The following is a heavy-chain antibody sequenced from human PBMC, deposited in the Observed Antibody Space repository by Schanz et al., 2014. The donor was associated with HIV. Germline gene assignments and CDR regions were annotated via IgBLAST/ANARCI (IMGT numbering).Heavy chain of an antibody. J-gene: IGHJ6*02. CDR1: GFTFSNYA. D-gene: IGHD1-26*01. Sequence: EVQLLQSGGGSVQPGGSLTLTCAASGFTFSNYAMRWIRQAPGQGLEWVSGISASGGATYYADSVKGRFTISRDNAKNTLFLQMNNLREDDTAVYYCTRDGGCSGSACYGYGMDVWGQGTTVTVSS. CDR2: ISASGGAT. V-gene: IGHV3-23*01. CDR3: TRDGGCSGSACYGYGMDV.